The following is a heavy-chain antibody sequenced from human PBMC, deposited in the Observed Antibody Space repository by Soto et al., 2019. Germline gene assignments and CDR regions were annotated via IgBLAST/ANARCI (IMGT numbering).Heavy chain of an antibody. CDR3: AKDLDSITSVGKPLEF. CDR2: ISWKSGNI. J-gene: IGHJ3*01. V-gene: IGHV3-9*01. CDR1: VCTFDDYA. Sequence: PVGSLRLSCASSVCTFDDYAMHCVRQFPGKCLEWVSGISWKSGNIGYADSVKGRFTISRDNAKSSLYLQMNSLRAEDTAFYYCAKDLDSITSVGKPLEFLGQGTTSIVSS. D-gene: IGHD6-13*01.